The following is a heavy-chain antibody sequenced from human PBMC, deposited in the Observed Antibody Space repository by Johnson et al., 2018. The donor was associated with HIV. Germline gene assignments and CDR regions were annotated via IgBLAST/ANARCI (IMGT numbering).Heavy chain of an antibody. CDR1: GFTFSSNA. J-gene: IGHJ3*02. V-gene: IGHV3-30-3*01. Sequence: QMLLVESGGGVVQPGRSLRLSCAASGFTFSSNAMHWVRQSPGKGLEWVAVISYGGNNKYYADSVKGRFTISRDNSKNTLYLQMNSLRAEDTAVYYCAKGPGSPPGAFDIWGQGTMVTVSS. D-gene: IGHD1-26*01. CDR2: ISYGGNNK. CDR3: AKGPGSPPGAFDI.